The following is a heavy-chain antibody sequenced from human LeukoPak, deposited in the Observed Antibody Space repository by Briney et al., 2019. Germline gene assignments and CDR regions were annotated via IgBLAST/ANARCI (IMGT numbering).Heavy chain of an antibody. CDR2: INPSGGST. V-gene: IGHV1-46*01. D-gene: IGHD5-24*01. Sequence: ASVKVSFKASGDTFTINYLHWVRQAPGQGVEWMGVINPSGGSTTYTQTFQGRFTMTWDPSTSTVYMELSSLRTEDTAIYYCARGGDTIIYYQYYYMDVWGKGTTVTISS. CDR3: ARGGDTIIYYQYYYMDV. J-gene: IGHJ6*03. CDR1: GDTFTINY.